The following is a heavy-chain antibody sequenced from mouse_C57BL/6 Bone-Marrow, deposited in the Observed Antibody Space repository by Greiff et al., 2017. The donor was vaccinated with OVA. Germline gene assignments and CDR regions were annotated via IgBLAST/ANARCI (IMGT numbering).Heavy chain of an antibody. CDR2: IYPRSGNT. J-gene: IGHJ3*01. CDR3: ARDRAWFAY. V-gene: IGHV1-81*01. Sequence: VKLQESGAELARPGASVKLSCKASGYTFTSYGISWVKQRTGQGLEWIGEIYPRSGNTYYNEKFKGKATLTADKSSSTAYMELRSLTSEDSAVYFCARDRAWFAYWGQGTLVTVSA. CDR1: GYTFTSYG.